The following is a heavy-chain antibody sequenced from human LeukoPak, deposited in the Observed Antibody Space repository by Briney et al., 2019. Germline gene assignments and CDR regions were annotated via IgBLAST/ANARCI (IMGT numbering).Heavy chain of an antibody. CDR1: GFTVSSNE. CDR2: ISSSSSYI. Sequence: GGSLRLSCAASGFTVSSNEMSWVRQAPGKGLEWVSSISSSSSYIYYADSVKGRFTISRDNAKNSLYLQMNSLRAEDTAVYYCARGYCSSTSCLTYYYDSSGFSWFDPWGQGTLVTVSS. D-gene: IGHD2-2*01. J-gene: IGHJ5*02. CDR3: ARGYCSSTSCLTYYYDSSGFSWFDP. V-gene: IGHV3-21*01.